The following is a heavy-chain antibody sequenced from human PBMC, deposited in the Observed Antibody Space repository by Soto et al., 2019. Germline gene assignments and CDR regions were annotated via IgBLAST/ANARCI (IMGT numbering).Heavy chain of an antibody. J-gene: IGHJ3*02. Sequence: QVQLVESGGGLVKPGGSLRLSCAAPGFTFSDYYMSWIRQAPGKGLEWVSYISSSGSHTNGVDSVKGRFTISRDNARNSLHLQMNSLRVEDTAVYYCVGGFNYGVSIWGQGTMVTVSS. CDR1: GFTFSDYY. CDR2: ISSSGSHT. D-gene: IGHD5-18*01. V-gene: IGHV3-11*06. CDR3: VGGFNYGVSI.